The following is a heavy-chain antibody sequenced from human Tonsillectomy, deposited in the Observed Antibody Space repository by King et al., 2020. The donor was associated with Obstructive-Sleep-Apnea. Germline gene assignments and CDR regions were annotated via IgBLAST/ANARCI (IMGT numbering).Heavy chain of an antibody. CDR3: ARTTSAAYGEY. J-gene: IGHJ4*02. CDR1: GYSFTGYY. Sequence: QLVQSGAEVKKPGASVKVSCRASGYSFTGYYMHWGRQAPGHGFEWMGWINPNSGGTSYAQKFQGRDTMTRETSISTAYMELSSLRSDDTAVYYCARTTSAAYGEYWGQGTLVTVSS. V-gene: IGHV1-2*02. CDR2: INPNSGGT. D-gene: IGHD3-10*01.